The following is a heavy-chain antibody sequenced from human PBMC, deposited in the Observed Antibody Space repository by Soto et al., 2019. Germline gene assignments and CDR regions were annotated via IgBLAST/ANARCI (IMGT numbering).Heavy chain of an antibody. CDR2: ISVGSFTI. J-gene: IGHJ4*02. Sequence: EVQLVESGGGLVQPGGSLRLSCAASGFTFSTYSMNWVRQAPGKGLEWVSYISVGSFTIYYADSVKGRFTISRDNAKNALYLEKNSLRDEEPAVYYCARARYSSGWLRFDYWGQGTLVTVSS. V-gene: IGHV3-48*02. CDR1: GFTFSTYS. D-gene: IGHD6-19*01. CDR3: ARARYSSGWLRFDY.